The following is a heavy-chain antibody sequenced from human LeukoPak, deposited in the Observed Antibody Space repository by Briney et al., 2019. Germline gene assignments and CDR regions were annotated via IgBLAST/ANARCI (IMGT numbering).Heavy chain of an antibody. J-gene: IGHJ5*02. CDR1: GFTFSSYS. D-gene: IGHD2-2*01. Sequence: GGSLRLSCAASGFTFSSYSMNWVRQAPGKGLEWVSSIKGRLTTSRDNAKNSLYLQMNSLRADDTAVYYCARVVTAAWDWFDPWGKGPLATVPS. V-gene: IGHV3-21*01. CDR3: ARVVTAAWDWFDP. CDR2: I.